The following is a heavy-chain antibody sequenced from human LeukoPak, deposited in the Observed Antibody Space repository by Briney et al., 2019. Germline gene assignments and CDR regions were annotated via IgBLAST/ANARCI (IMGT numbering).Heavy chain of an antibody. V-gene: IGHV1-24*01. CDR1: GYTLTELS. J-gene: IGHJ3*02. CDR3: ATSQRAMVTDDAFDI. Sequence: ASVKVSCKVSGYTLTELSMHWVRRAPGKGLEWMGGFDPEDGETIYAQKFQGRVTMTEDTSTDTAYMELSSLRSEDTAVYYCATSQRAMVTDDAFDIWGQGTMVTVSS. CDR2: FDPEDGET. D-gene: IGHD5-18*01.